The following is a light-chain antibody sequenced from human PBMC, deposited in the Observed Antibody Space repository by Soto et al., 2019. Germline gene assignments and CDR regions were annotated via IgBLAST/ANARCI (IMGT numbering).Light chain of an antibody. Sequence: QLVLTQPPSVSGAPGQRVTISCTGSSSNIGAGYDVHWYQQLPGTAPKLLIYGNSNRPSGVPDRFSGSKSGTSASLAITGLQAEDEADYYGSSYAGSNNFVFGTGTKVTVL. CDR1: SSNIGAGYD. CDR2: GNS. CDR3: SSYAGSNNFV. V-gene: IGLV1-40*01. J-gene: IGLJ1*01.